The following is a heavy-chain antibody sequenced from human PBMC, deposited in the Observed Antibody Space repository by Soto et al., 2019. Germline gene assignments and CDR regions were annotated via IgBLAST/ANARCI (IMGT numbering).Heavy chain of an antibody. J-gene: IGHJ4*02. CDR3: ASPVGELFGGAYDY. V-gene: IGHV1-2*02. CDR2: INPNSGSA. CDR1: GYIFTGYF. Sequence: QVQLVQSGAEVKKPGASVKVCCKASGYIFTGYFMHWVRQAPGQGLEWMGWINPNSGSANYAQKFEARVTMTRDTSISTAYMELSRLRSDDTAVYYCASPVGELFGGAYDYWGQGTLVTVSS. D-gene: IGHD3-10*01.